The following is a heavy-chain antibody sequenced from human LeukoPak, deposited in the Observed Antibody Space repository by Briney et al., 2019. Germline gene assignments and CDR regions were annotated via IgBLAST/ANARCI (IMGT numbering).Heavy chain of an antibody. CDR1: GFTVSSNY. J-gene: IGHJ6*02. CDR3: SRGRYGDYSRSGYYYGMDV. V-gene: IGHV3-30-3*01. CDR2: IAFDGSNA. D-gene: IGHD4-17*01. Sequence: GGSLRLSCAASGFTVSSNYMSWVRQAPGKGLEWVAVIAFDGSNALYADSVKGRFTISRDISKSTLYLEMNSLKAEDSAIYYCSRGRYGDYSRSGYYYGMDVWGQGTTVTVSS.